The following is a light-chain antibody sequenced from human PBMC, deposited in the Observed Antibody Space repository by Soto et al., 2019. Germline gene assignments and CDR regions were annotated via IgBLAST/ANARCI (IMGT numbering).Light chain of an antibody. CDR1: SNTIGGYNV. CDR2: EGI. V-gene: IGLV2-23*01. CDR3: CSYVGATTYV. Sequence: QSALTQPASVSGSPGQWITISCTGTSNTIGGYNVVSWYLQHPGKAPKVIIYEGIKRPSGVSNRFSGSISGSTASLTISGLQAEDECDYSFCSYVGATTYVFGTGTKLTVL. J-gene: IGLJ1*01.